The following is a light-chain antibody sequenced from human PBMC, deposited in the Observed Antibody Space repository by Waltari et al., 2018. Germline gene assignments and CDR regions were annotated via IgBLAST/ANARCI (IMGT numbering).Light chain of an antibody. Sequence: QSALTQPASVSGSPGQSITISCTGTSSDVGGYNYVSWYQQHPGTAPKLIIYDVSNRPSGVSKRFSGSRSGNTASLTISGLQTEDEADYYCISYTSSSTWVFGGGTKLTVL. V-gene: IGLV2-14*03. CDR1: SSDVGGYNY. CDR2: DVS. CDR3: ISYTSSSTWV. J-gene: IGLJ3*02.